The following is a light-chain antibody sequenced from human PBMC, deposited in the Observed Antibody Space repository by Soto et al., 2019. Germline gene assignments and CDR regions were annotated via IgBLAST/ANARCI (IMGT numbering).Light chain of an antibody. Sequence: MTQSTSFLSASTGDRVTITCRASQGITNYLAWYQQKPWKXHTXXIYGASTLHSGVPSRFSGSRSGTAGTITISSLQPEDGETYDGQEYNSAPLTFGGGTKVDIK. J-gene: IGKJ4*01. V-gene: IGKV1-27*01. CDR1: QGITNY. CDR3: QEYNSAPLT. CDR2: GAS.